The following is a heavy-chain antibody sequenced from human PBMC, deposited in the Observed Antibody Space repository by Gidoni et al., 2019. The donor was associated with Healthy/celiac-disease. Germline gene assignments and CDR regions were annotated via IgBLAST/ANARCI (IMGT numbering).Heavy chain of an antibody. J-gene: IGHJ3*02. D-gene: IGHD2-2*01. CDR2: IADDESNN. V-gene: IGHV3-30-3*01. CDR3: ASGGGGYCSSTSCYADAFDI. CDR1: GFPFSSYA. Sequence: QVQLVESGGGVVQPGRSLSLSCAASGFPFSSYAMHGVRQAPGQGLGWVAVIADDESNNNSADSGKCRFPISRDKSKNTLYLQMNGLGVGDTAVYYCASGGGGYCSSTSCYADAFDIWGQGTMVTVSS.